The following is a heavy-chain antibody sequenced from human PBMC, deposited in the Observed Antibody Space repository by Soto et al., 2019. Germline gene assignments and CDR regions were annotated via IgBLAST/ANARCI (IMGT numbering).Heavy chain of an antibody. Sequence: ASVKVSCKASGGTFSSYAISWVRQAPGQGLEWMGGIIPIFGTANYAQKFQGRVTITADESTSTAYMELSSLRSEDTAVYYCARDLAVAGYYYYGMDVWGQGTTVTVSS. V-gene: IGHV1-69*13. CDR1: GGTFSSYA. CDR3: ARDLAVAGYYYYGMDV. CDR2: IIPIFGTA. J-gene: IGHJ6*02. D-gene: IGHD6-19*01.